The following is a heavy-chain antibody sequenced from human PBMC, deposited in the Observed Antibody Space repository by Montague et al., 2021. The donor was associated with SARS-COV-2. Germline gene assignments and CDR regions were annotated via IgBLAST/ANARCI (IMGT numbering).Heavy chain of an antibody. J-gene: IGHJ5*02. CDR3: AADYGERDWFDP. CDR1: GGSISSSSYY. D-gene: IGHD4-17*01. V-gene: IGHV4-39*01. Sequence: SETLSLTCTVSGGSISSSSYYWGWIRQPPGKGLEWIGSIYYSGSTYYNPSLKSRVTISVDTSKNQSSLKLSSVTAADTAVYYCAADYGERDWFDPWSQGTLVTVSS. CDR2: IYYSGST.